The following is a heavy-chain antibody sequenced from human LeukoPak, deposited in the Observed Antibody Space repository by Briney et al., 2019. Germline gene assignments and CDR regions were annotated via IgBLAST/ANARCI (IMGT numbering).Heavy chain of an antibody. Sequence: ASVKVSCKASGYTFTGYYMHWVRQAPGQGLEWMGWINPNSGGTNYAQKFQGRVTMTRDTSISTAYMELSRLRSDDTAVYYCAKEMATIGRSFDYWGQGTLVTVSS. CDR1: GYTFTGYY. V-gene: IGHV1-2*02. CDR3: AKEMATIGRSFDY. D-gene: IGHD5-24*01. CDR2: INPNSGGT. J-gene: IGHJ4*02.